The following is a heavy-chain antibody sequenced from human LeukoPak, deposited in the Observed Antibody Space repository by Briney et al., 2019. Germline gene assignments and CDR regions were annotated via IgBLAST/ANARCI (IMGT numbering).Heavy chain of an antibody. V-gene: IGHV3-53*01. D-gene: IGHD5-24*01. Sequence: GGSLRLSCAASGFTVSSNYMSWVRQAPGKGLEWVSVIYSGGSTYYADSVKGRFTISRENSKNTLYLQMNSLRAEDTAVYYCAREGRGKEMEDYYYGMDVWGQGTTVTVSS. CDR3: AREGRGKEMEDYYYGMDV. CDR2: IYSGGST. CDR1: GFTVSSNY. J-gene: IGHJ6*02.